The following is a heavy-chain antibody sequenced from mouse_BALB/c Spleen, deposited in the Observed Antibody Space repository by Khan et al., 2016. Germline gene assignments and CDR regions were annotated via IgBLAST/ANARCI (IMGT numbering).Heavy chain of an antibody. J-gene: IGHJ4*01. V-gene: IGHV3-2*02. CDR1: GYSITSDYA. CDR2: ISYSGST. D-gene: IGHD2-3*01. Sequence: EVKLEVSGPGLVKPSQSLSLTCTVTGYSITSDYAWNWIRQFPGNKLEWMGDISYSGSTSYNPSLKSRISITRDTSKKQFFLQLNSVTTEDTATYQCASGGYDRRRYYWGQGTSVTVSS. CDR3: ASGGYDRRRYY.